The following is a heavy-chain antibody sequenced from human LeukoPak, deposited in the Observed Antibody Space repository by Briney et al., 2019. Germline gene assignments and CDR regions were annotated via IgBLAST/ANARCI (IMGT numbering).Heavy chain of an antibody. D-gene: IGHD1/OR15-1a*01. CDR3: ARDLEEPYRSPFDY. CDR2: ISSSGSTI. J-gene: IGHJ4*02. CDR1: GFTFNNAW. Sequence: RSGGSLRLSCAASGFTFNNAWMNWVRQAPGKGLEWVSYISSSGSTIYYADSVKGRFTISRDNAKNSLYLQMNSLRAEDTAVYYCARDLEEPYRSPFDYWGQGTLVTVSS. V-gene: IGHV3-48*04.